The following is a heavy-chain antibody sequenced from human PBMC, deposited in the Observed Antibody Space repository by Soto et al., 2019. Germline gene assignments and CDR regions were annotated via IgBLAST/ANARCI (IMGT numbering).Heavy chain of an antibody. CDR3: ASPLAAADPALYYYYGMDV. V-gene: IGHV1-69*02. J-gene: IGHJ6*02. CDR1: GGTFSSYT. Sequence: QVQLVQSGAEVKKPGSSVKVSCKASGGTFSSYTISWVRQAPGQGLEWMGRIIPILGIANYAQKFQGRVRITADKSTSTADMELSSLRSEDTAVYYCASPLAAADPALYYYYGMDVWGQGTTVTVSS. CDR2: IIPILGIA. D-gene: IGHD6-13*01.